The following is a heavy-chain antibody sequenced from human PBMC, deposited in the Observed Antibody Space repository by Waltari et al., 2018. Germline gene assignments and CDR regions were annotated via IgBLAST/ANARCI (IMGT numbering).Heavy chain of an antibody. CDR3: AKVGGIAAAEFQFDF. CDR1: GFTFISYS. CDR2: IIGPGLTT. D-gene: IGHD6-13*01. Sequence: EVQLLESGGGLVQPGGSLRLSCSASGFTFISYSMSWVRQAPGKGMEVGSSIIGPGLTTFYADSVKGRFSSSRENSKNTRYLQINGLRADDTAVYYCAKVGGIAAAEFQFDFWGRGTLVTVSS. J-gene: IGHJ4*02. V-gene: IGHV3-23*01.